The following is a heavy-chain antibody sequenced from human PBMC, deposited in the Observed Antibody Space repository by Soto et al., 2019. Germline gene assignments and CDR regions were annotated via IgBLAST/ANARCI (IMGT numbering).Heavy chain of an antibody. CDR3: ARDYSYGPGGIDY. Sequence: QVQLVESGGGVVQPGRSLRLSCAASGFIFSSYGMHWVRQAPGKGLEWVAVIWYDGSNKYYADSVKGRFTISRDNSKNTLYLQMNSLRAEDTAVYYCARDYSYGPGGIDYWGQGTLVTVSS. CDR2: IWYDGSNK. D-gene: IGHD5-18*01. CDR1: GFIFSSYG. J-gene: IGHJ4*02. V-gene: IGHV3-33*01.